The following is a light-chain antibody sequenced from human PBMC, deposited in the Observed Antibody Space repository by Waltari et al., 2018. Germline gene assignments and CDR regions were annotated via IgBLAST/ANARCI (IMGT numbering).Light chain of an antibody. J-gene: IGKJ1*01. V-gene: IGKV1-5*03. Sequence: DIQMTQSPSTLSASVGDRVTISCRATESINTWLACYQQQPGKAPKLLISRSFNLESGVPSRFSGSGSGTEFTLTISSLQPDDLATYHCQQYRRPPWTFGQGTKV. CDR3: QQYRRPPWT. CDR1: ESINTW. CDR2: RSF.